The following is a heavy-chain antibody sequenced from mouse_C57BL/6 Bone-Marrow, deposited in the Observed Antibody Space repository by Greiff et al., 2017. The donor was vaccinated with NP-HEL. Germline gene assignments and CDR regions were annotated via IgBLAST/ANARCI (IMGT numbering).Heavy chain of an antibody. CDR1: GYTFTSYW. CDR3: ARVGDYYGGYLDY. J-gene: IGHJ2*01. V-gene: IGHV1-59*01. D-gene: IGHD1-1*01. Sequence: QVQLQQPGAELVRPGTSVKLSCKASGYTFTSYWMHWVKQRPGQGLEWIGVIDPSDSYTNYNQQFKGKATLTVDTSSSTAYMQLISLTSEDSAVYYCARVGDYYGGYLDYWGQGTTLTVSS. CDR2: IDPSDSYT.